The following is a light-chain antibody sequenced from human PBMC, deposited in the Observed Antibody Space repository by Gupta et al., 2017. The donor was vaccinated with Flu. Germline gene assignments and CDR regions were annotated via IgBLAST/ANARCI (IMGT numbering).Light chain of an antibody. V-gene: IGKV3-20*01. CDR2: GAS. J-gene: IGKJ1*01. Sequence: EIVLTQSPGTLSLSPGEGASLSCRASQSVRNNYLAWYQQKPGQAPRLLMYGASSRATGIPDRFSGSGSGTDFTLTISRLEPEDFAVYYCQQEGSSPKTFGQGTKVEIK. CDR3: QQEGSSPKT. CDR1: QSVRNNY.